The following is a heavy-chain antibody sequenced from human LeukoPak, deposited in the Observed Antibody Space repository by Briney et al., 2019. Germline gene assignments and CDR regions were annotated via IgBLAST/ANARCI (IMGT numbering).Heavy chain of an antibody. CDR1: GGSISSSNW. Sequence: SETLSLTCAVSGGSISSSNWWSWVRQAPGKGLEWIGEISHGGSTNYNPSFKSRVTISVDKSKSQFSLKLSSVTAADTAVYYCARGESSSWSNWFDPWGQGTLVTVSS. CDR3: ARGESSSWSNWFDP. V-gene: IGHV4-4*02. D-gene: IGHD6-13*01. J-gene: IGHJ5*02. CDR2: ISHGGST.